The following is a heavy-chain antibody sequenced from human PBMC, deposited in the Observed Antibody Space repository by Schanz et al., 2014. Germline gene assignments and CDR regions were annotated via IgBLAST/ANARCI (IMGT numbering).Heavy chain of an antibody. CDR1: GFPFSNPFSNA. D-gene: IGHD6-13*01. Sequence: EVQVVESGGGLVQPGGSLRLSCAASGFPFSNPFSNAWMSWVRQAPGKGLEWVSTIASGGSHTFYADSVTGRFTISGDNSKNTLFLQMNSLRVEDTAIYYCARGYSNIWSPMAYWGQGTLVAVSS. J-gene: IGHJ4*02. V-gene: IGHV3-23*04. CDR2: IASGGSHT. CDR3: ARGYSNIWSPMAY.